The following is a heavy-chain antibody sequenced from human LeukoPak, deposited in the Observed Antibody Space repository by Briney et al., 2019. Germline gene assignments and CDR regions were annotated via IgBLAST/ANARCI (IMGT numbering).Heavy chain of an antibody. V-gene: IGHV3-73*01. CDR3: AKVFFGSRQSSGWDY. J-gene: IGHJ4*02. D-gene: IGHD6-19*01. Sequence: GGSLRLSCAASGFTFSGSAMHWVRQASGKGLEWVGHIRSEANSYATLYVASVKGRFTISRDDSKNTADLQMNSLKTEDTAVYYCAKVFFGSRQSSGWDYWGQGTLVTVSS. CDR2: IRSEANSYAT. CDR1: GFTFSGSA.